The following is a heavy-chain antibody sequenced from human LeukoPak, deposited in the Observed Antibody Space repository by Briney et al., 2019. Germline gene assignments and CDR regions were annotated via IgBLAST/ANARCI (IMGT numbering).Heavy chain of an antibody. CDR2: IYGTGTT. CDR3: AKDIGAQLWFGELFRSNYFDY. D-gene: IGHD3-10*01. V-gene: IGHV3-66*01. Sequence: PGGSLRLSCAVSGFTVSNNHLTWVRQAPGKGLECVSNIYGTGTTYYADSVKGRVSISRDNAKNTVYLQMDGLRAEDTAVYYCAKDIGAQLWFGELFRSNYFDYWGQGTLVTVSS. CDR1: GFTVSNNH. J-gene: IGHJ4*02.